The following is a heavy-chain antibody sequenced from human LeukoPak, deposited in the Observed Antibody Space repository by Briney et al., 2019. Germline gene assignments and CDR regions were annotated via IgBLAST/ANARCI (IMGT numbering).Heavy chain of an antibody. CDR1: GFTFSSYG. V-gene: IGHV3-30*18. J-gene: IGHJ5*02. CDR3: AKDMHIDYPNWFDP. Sequence: GGSLRLSCAASGFTFSSYGMHWVRQAPGKGLEWVAVISYDGRSIYYRDSVKGRFTISRDNSKNTLYLQMNSLRAEDTAVYYCAKDMHIDYPNWFDPWGQGTLDTVSS. D-gene: IGHD4-11*01. CDR2: ISYDGRSI.